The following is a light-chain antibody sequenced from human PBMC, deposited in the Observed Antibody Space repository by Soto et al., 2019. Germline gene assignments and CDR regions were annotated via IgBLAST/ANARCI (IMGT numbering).Light chain of an antibody. V-gene: IGKV1-5*03. CDR1: GGIINW. CDR3: QQYSDHWT. CDR2: KAS. J-gene: IGKJ1*01. Sequence: DIQLTQSPSTRSASVGDRVTITGRASGGIINWLAWYQQKSGKGPKLLIYKASNLQTGVPSRFSGSGYGTEFTLTISSLQPDDVATYYCQQYSDHWTFGRGTKVEIK.